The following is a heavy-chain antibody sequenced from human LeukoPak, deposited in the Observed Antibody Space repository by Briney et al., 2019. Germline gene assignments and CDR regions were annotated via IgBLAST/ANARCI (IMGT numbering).Heavy chain of an antibody. CDR3: ARVGYSGNYFYFDY. V-gene: IGHV4-38-2*02. J-gene: IGHJ4*02. Sequence: SETLPLTCIVSDYSISSGYYWGWIRQPPGKGLEWIASIHHSGSTYYNPSLKSRVTISVDTSENQFSLNLRSVTAADTAVYYCARVGYSGNYFYFDYWGQGTLVTVSS. CDR2: IHHSGST. D-gene: IGHD1-26*01. CDR1: DYSISSGYY.